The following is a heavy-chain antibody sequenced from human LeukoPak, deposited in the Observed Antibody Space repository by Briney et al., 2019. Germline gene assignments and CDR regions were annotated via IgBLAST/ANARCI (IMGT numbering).Heavy chain of an antibody. CDR3: ARGYSYGPPPSLRFDP. CDR2: IYNSGST. CDR1: GDSISIYY. V-gene: IGHV4-59*01. Sequence: SETLSLTCSVSGDSISIYYWSWIRQPPGKGLEWIGYIYNSGSTNYNPSLKSRVTISVDTSKNQFSLKLTSVTAADTAVYYCARGYSYGPPPSLRFDPWGQGTLVTVSS. D-gene: IGHD5-18*01. J-gene: IGHJ5*02.